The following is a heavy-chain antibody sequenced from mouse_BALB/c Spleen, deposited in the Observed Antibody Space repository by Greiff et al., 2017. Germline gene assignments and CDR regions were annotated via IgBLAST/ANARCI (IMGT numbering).Heavy chain of an antibody. CDR3: ARGVATVVEMDY. CDR2: ISSGGST. CDR1: GFTFSSYA. Sequence: EVKLMESGGGLVKPGGSLKLSCAASGFTFSSYAMSWVRQTPEKRLEWVASISSGGSTYYPDSVKGRFTISRDNARNILYLQMSSLRSEDTAMYYCARGVATVVEMDYWGQGTSVTVSS. J-gene: IGHJ4*01. V-gene: IGHV5-6-5*01. D-gene: IGHD1-1*01.